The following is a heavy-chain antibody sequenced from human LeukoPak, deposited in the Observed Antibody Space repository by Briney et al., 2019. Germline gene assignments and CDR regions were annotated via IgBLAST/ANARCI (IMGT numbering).Heavy chain of an antibody. D-gene: IGHD6-13*01. V-gene: IGHV4-61*02. Sequence: PSETLSLTCTVSGGSLSSGSYYWSWIRQPAGKGLEWIGRIYTSGSTNYNPSLKSRVTISVDTSKNQFSLKLSSVTAADTAVYYCARDGIAGPSLDYWGQGTLVTVSS. CDR1: GGSLSSGSYY. J-gene: IGHJ4*02. CDR3: ARDGIAGPSLDY. CDR2: IYTSGST.